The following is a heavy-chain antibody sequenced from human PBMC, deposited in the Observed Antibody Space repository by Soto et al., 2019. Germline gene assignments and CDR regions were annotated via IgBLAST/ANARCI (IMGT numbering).Heavy chain of an antibody. Sequence: GGSLRLSCAASGFTFSSYGMHWVRQAPGKGLEWVAVIWYGGSNKYYADSVKGRFTISRDNSKNTLYLQMNSLRAEDTAVYYCAKDSRIAVATYFDYWGQGTLVTVSS. V-gene: IGHV3-33*06. CDR1: GFTFSSYG. CDR2: IWYGGSNK. J-gene: IGHJ4*02. CDR3: AKDSRIAVATYFDY. D-gene: IGHD6-19*01.